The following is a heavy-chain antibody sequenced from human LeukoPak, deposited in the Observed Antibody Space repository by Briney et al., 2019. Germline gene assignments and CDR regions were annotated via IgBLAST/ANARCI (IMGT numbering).Heavy chain of an antibody. Sequence: ASVKVSCKASGYSFTSYWIGWVRQMPGKGLEWMGIIYPGDSDTRYSPSFQGQVTISADKSISTAYLQWSSLKASDTAMYYCARYRDGYKIDYWGQGTLVTVSS. CDR3: ARYRDGYKIDY. D-gene: IGHD5-24*01. V-gene: IGHV5-51*01. CDR1: GYSFTSYW. J-gene: IGHJ4*02. CDR2: IYPGDSDT.